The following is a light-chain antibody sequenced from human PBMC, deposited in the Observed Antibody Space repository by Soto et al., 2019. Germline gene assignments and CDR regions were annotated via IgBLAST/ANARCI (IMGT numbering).Light chain of an antibody. CDR2: KAS. Sequence: DLQMTQSPSTLSASVGDRVTITCRASQSISSWLAWYQHKPGKAPKLLIYKASSLESGVPSRFSGSGSGTEFTLTISSLQPDDFATYYCQHPGTFGQGTKVEIK. J-gene: IGKJ1*01. CDR3: QHPGT. CDR1: QSISSW. V-gene: IGKV1-5*03.